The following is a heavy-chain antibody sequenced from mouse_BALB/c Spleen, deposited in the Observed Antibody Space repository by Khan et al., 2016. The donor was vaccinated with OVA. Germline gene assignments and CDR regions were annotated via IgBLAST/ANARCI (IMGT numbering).Heavy chain of an antibody. D-gene: IGHD2-10*01. CDR2: IWSDGST. V-gene: IGHV2-6-1*01. CDR1: GFSLTNYG. CDR3: ARQPYYHYNIMDY. J-gene: IGHJ4*01. Sequence: VQLVESGPGLVAPSQSLSITCTISGFSLTNYGVHWVRQPPGKGLEWLVVIWSDGSTTYNSALKSRLTISKDNSESQVFLKMNSLQTDYTAMYFCARQPYYHYNIMDYWGQGTSVTVSS.